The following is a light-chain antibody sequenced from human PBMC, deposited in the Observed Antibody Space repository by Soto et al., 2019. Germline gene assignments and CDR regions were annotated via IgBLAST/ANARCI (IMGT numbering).Light chain of an antibody. V-gene: IGLV2-11*01. Sequence: QSALTQPRSVSGSPGQSVTISCTGTSSDVGGYNYVSCYQQHPGKAPKLMIYDVSKRPSGVPDRFSGSKSGNTASLTFSGLQAEDEADYYCCSYAVTYYVFGTGTKLTVL. CDR2: DVS. CDR3: CSYAVTYYV. J-gene: IGLJ1*01. CDR1: SSDVGGYNY.